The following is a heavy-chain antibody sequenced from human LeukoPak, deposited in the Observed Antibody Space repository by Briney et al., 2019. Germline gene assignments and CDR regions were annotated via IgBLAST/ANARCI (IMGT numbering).Heavy chain of an antibody. V-gene: IGHV3-53*04. CDR3: ARESWHYGMDV. D-gene: IGHD6-13*01. Sequence: GGALRLSCAASGVTVSSNYMSGGRQAPGKGLEWVSVIYSGGSTYYADSVKGRVTISRHNSKNTLYLQMNSLRAEDTAVYYCARESWHYGMDVWGQGTTVTVSS. J-gene: IGHJ6*02. CDR2: IYSGGST. CDR1: GVTVSSNY.